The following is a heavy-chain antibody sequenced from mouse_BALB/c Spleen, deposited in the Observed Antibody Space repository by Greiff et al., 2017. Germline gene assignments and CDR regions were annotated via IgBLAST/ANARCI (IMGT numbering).Heavy chain of an antibody. Sequence: LVESGAELVKPGASVKLSCKASGYTFTSYYMYWVKQRPGQGLEWIGEINPSNGGTNFNEKFKSKATLTVDKSSSTAYMQLSSLTSEDSAVYYCTRSDGYYEDFDYWGQGTTLTVSS. CDR3: TRSDGYYEDFDY. J-gene: IGHJ2*01. CDR1: GYTFTSYY. CDR2: INPSNGGT. D-gene: IGHD2-3*01. V-gene: IGHV1S81*02.